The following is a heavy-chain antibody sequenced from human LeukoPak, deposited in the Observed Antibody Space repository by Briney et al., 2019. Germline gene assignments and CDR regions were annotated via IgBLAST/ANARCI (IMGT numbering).Heavy chain of an antibody. CDR1: GDSISSGGFY. J-gene: IGHJ1*01. CDR3: ANIRGVLREDHIGDYYGPAAYFQD. Sequence: PSETLSLTCTVSGDSISSGGFYWTWIRQRPGKGLECIGYIHDSGYTNYNPSLRTRVIMSTDTSKNEVSLKLRSVTAADTAVYFCANIRGVLREDHIGDYYGPAAYFQDWGPGTLVTVSS. CDR2: IHDSGYT. D-gene: IGHD3-22*01. V-gene: IGHV4-31*03.